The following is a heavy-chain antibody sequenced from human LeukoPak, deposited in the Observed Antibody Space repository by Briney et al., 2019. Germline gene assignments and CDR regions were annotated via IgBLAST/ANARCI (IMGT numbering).Heavy chain of an antibody. Sequence: SETLSLTCAVYGGSISGYYWSWIRQPPGKGLEWIGEINHSGSTNYNPSLKSRVTISVDTSKNQFSLKLSSVTAADTAVYYCARGSSSSGYFDYWGQGTLVTVSS. CDR2: INHSGST. CDR3: ARGSSSSGYFDY. J-gene: IGHJ4*02. CDR1: GGSISGYY. D-gene: IGHD6-6*01. V-gene: IGHV4-34*01.